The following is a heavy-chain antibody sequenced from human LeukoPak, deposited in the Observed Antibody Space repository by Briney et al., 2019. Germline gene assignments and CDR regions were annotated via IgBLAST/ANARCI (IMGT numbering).Heavy chain of an antibody. Sequence: PSETLSLTCTVSGGSITSYYWNWIRQPPGTGLEWIGYIYYSGSTNYNPSLKSRVTISVDTSKNQFSLKLSSVTAADTAVYYCAAPRDGYNLGYWGRGTLVTVPS. D-gene: IGHD5-24*01. V-gene: IGHV4-59*08. J-gene: IGHJ4*02. CDR1: GGSITSYY. CDR2: IYYSGST. CDR3: AAPRDGYNLGY.